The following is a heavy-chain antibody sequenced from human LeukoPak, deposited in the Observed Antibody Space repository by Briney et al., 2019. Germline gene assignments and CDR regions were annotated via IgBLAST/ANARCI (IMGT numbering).Heavy chain of an antibody. Sequence: ASVKVSRKASGYTFTSYGISWVRQAPGQGLEWMGWISAYNGNTNYAQKLQGRVTMTTDTSTSTAYMELRSLRSDDTAVYYCARAGSSGYYYYYYMDVWGKGTTVTVSS. CDR3: ARAGSSGYYYYYYMDV. V-gene: IGHV1-18*01. J-gene: IGHJ6*03. CDR1: GYTFTSYG. D-gene: IGHD6-6*01. CDR2: ISAYNGNT.